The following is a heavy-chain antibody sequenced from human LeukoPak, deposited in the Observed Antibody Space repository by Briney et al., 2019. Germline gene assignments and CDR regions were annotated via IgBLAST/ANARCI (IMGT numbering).Heavy chain of an antibody. Sequence: GASVKVSCKASGYTFTGYYMHWVRQAPGQGLEWMGWINPNSGGTNYAQKFQGRVTMTRDTSISTAYMELSRLRADVTAVYYCARGIRLVAFYYYGMDVWGQGTTVTVSS. CDR3: ARGIRLVAFYYYGMDV. CDR2: INPNSGGT. D-gene: IGHD2-15*01. J-gene: IGHJ6*02. CDR1: GYTFTGYY. V-gene: IGHV1-2*02.